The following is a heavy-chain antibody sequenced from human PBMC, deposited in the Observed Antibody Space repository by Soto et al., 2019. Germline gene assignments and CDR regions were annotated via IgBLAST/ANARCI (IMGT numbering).Heavy chain of an antibody. CDR2: ISAYNGNR. CDR1: GYTFTSYG. J-gene: IGHJ4*02. V-gene: IGHV1-18*01. CDR3: ARDCPPVDY. Sequence: QVQLVQSGAEVKKPGASVKVSCKASGYTFTSYGISWVRQAPGQGLEWMGWISAYNGNRKYAQKLQGRVPRTTDTSTSTAYMQLRRLRSDDTAVYYCARDCPPVDYWGRGTLVTVSS.